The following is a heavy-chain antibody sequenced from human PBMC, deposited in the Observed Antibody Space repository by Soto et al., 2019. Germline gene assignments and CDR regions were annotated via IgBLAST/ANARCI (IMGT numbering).Heavy chain of an antibody. D-gene: IGHD3-9*01. CDR2: IYYSGST. J-gene: IGHJ3*02. V-gene: IGHV4-31*03. CDR1: GGSISSGGYY. Sequence: QVQLRESGPGLVKPSQTLSLTCTVSGGSISSGGYYWSWIRQHPGKGLEWIGYIYYSGSTYYNPSLKSRVTISVDTSKNQFSLKLSSVTAADTAVYYCARDLILTGYSPDAFDIWGQGTMVTVSS. CDR3: ARDLILTGYSPDAFDI.